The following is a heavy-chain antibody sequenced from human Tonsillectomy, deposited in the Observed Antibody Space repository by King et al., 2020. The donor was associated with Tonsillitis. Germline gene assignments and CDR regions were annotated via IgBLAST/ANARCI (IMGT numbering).Heavy chain of an antibody. Sequence: QLQESGPGLVRPSETLSLTCSVSGVPVSSSIYSWSWIRQPPGRGLEWIGYVHYSGSSNYNPSLMSRVTISLDTSRNQFSLTLNSVTAADTALYFCARVRGYNYGLFDYWGHGTLVAVSS. CDR1: GVPVSSSIYS. CDR2: VHYSGSS. V-gene: IGHV4-61*01. CDR3: ARVRGYNYGLFDY. J-gene: IGHJ4*01. D-gene: IGHD5-18*01.